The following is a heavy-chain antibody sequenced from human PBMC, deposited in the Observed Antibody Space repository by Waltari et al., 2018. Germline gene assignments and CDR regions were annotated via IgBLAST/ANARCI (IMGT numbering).Heavy chain of an antibody. Sequence: QVQLVQSGAEVKKPGSAVKVSCKASGGTFSSYAISWVRQATGQGLEWMGRIIPILGIANYAQKFQGRVTITADKSTSTAYMELSSLRSEDTAVYYCAGPGSATNYYYYGMDVWGQGTTVTVSS. V-gene: IGHV1-69*04. CDR1: GGTFSSYA. CDR2: IIPILGIA. D-gene: IGHD3-10*01. J-gene: IGHJ6*02. CDR3: AGPGSATNYYYYGMDV.